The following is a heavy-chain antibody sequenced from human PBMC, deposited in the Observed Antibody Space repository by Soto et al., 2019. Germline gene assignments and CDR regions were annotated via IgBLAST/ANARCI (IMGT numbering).Heavy chain of an antibody. J-gene: IGHJ4*02. V-gene: IGHV1-3*01. CDR2: INAGNGNT. CDR1: GYTFTSYA. CDR3: ARGGVLVAEFDY. Sequence: GASVKVSCKASGYTFTSYAMHWVRQAPGQRLEWMGWINAGNGNTKYSQKFQGRVTITRDTSASTAYMELSSLRSEDTAVYYCARGGVLVAEFDYWGQGTLVTVSS. D-gene: IGHD5-12*01.